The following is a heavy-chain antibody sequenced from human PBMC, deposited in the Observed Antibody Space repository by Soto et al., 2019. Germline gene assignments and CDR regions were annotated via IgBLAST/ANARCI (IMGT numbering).Heavy chain of an antibody. D-gene: IGHD3-22*01. Sequence: GSLRLSCAASGFTFSRFWMSWVRQAPGKGLEWVANIKQDGSEKYYVDSVKGRFTISRDNAKNSLYLQMNSLGADDTGVYFWATDKFYHSSGYNDALHIWGQGTMVTVSS. CDR3: ATDKFYHSSGYNDALHI. V-gene: IGHV3-7*05. CDR2: IKQDGSEK. J-gene: IGHJ3*02. CDR1: GFTFSRFW.